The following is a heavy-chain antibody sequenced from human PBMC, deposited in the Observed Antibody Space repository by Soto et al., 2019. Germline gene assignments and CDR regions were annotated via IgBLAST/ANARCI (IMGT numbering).Heavy chain of an antibody. CDR1: GFTFSNAW. CDR2: IKSKTDGGTI. Sequence: GGSLILSCAASGFTFSNAWMSWVRKAPGKGLEWVGRIKSKTDGGTIDYAAPVKGRFTISRDDSKNTLYLQMNSLKIEDAAVYYCATQTKVVVVAATAPASFWGQGTLVTVSS. J-gene: IGHJ4*02. V-gene: IGHV3-15*01. CDR3: ATQTKVVVVAATAPASF. D-gene: IGHD2-15*01.